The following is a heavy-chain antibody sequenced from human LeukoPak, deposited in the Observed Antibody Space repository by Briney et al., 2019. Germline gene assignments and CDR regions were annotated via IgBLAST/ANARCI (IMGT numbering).Heavy chain of an antibody. CDR1: EFTFNTYT. J-gene: IGHJ6*03. CDR2: INTDGSST. Sequence: GGSLRLSCEASEFTFNTYTMNWVRQAPGKGLEWVSRINTDGSSTNYADSVKGRFTISRDNAKNTVYLQMNSLRAEDTAVYYCANGAFRLYYIDVWGKGTTVTVSS. D-gene: IGHD3-16*01. V-gene: IGHV3-74*01. CDR3: ANGAFRLYYIDV.